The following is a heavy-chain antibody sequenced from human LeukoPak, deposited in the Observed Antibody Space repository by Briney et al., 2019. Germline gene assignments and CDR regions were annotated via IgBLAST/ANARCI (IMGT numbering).Heavy chain of an antibody. CDR2: IFYSGTT. Sequence: PSETLSLTCTVSGGSISSSSYYWGWIRQPPGKGLEWIGNIFYSGTTYYNPSLKSRVTTSVDTSKNQFSLKMRSETAADTAVYYCARVLRGGTYYFDYWGQGTLVTVSS. D-gene: IGHD1-26*01. CDR1: GGSISSSSYY. V-gene: IGHV4-39*01. J-gene: IGHJ4*02. CDR3: ARVLRGGTYYFDY.